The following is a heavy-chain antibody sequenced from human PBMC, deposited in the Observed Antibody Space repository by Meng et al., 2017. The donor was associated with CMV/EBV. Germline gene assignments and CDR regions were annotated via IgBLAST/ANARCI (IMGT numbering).Heavy chain of an antibody. CDR3: ARDDSYGYRY. Sequence: GSLRLSCAVYGGSFSGYYWSWIRQPPGKGLEWFGEINHSGSTNYNPSLKSRVTISVDTSKNQLSLKLSSVNAADTAVYYCARDDSYGYRYWGQGTLVTVSS. V-gene: IGHV4-34*01. D-gene: IGHD5-18*01. CDR1: GGSFSGYY. CDR2: INHSGST. J-gene: IGHJ4*02.